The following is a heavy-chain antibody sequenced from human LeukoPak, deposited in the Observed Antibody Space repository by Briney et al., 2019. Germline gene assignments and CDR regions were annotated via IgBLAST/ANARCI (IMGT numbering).Heavy chain of an antibody. J-gene: IGHJ2*01. V-gene: IGHV4-34*01. CDR1: GGAFSDYY. CDR3: ARHFRPEYRRWLPSRGPHWYFDL. CDR2: INHSGTT. Sequence: SDTLSLACAVYGGAFSDYYWSWIRQPPGKGLEWIGEINHSGTTNYNPSLKRRVSVLGDTSRNQFSLKLSSVTAADTAVYYCARHFRPEYRRWLPSRGPHWYFDLWGRGTLVTVSS. D-gene: IGHD5-24*01.